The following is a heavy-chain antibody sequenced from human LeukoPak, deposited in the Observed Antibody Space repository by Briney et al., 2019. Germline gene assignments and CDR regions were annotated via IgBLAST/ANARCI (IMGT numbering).Heavy chain of an antibody. CDR1: GFELMHYG. J-gene: IGHJ4*02. V-gene: IGHV1-18*01. D-gene: IGHD6-19*01. CDR2: ISFHNGNT. Sequence: GASVKVSCKASGFELMHYGISWLRQAPGQGLEWMGWISFHNGNTLYAQNFQGRLTLTTDTSTSTAYMELRSLRSDDTAVYYCARDRIPAVSSGWPHDYWGQGTLVTVSS. CDR3: ARDRIPAVSSGWPHDY.